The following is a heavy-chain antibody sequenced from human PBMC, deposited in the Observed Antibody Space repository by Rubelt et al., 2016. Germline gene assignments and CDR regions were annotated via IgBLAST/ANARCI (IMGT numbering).Heavy chain of an antibody. V-gene: IGHV1-18*01. D-gene: IGHD1-26*01. CDR2: ISASNGNT. J-gene: IGHJ6*02. Sequence: RGLEWMGWISASNGNTKFAQKFQGRVTMTEDTSTDTAYMELSSLRSEDTAVYYCATVWGQWELLRTYYYGMDVWGQGTTVTVSS. CDR3: ATVWGQWELLRTYYYGMDV.